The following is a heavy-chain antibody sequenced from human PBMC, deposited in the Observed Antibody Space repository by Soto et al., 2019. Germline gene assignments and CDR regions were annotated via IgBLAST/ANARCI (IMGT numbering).Heavy chain of an antibody. CDR1: GGSISSYC. J-gene: IGHJ4*02. CDR3: ARSDGRY. V-gene: IGHV4-59*01. Sequence: SETLSLTCTVSGGSISSYCWSWIRQPPGKGLEWFGYIYYSGSTNYNPSLKSRFTISVDTSKNQFSLKLSSVTAADTAVYYCARSDGRYWGQGTLVTVSS. CDR2: IYYSGST.